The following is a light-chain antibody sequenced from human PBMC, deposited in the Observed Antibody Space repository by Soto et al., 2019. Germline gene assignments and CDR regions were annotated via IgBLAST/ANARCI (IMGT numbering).Light chain of an antibody. J-gene: IGLJ1*01. CDR1: SSDVGGFNY. CDR2: DVS. CDR3: CSYAGSYTYV. V-gene: IGLV2-11*01. Sequence: QSALTQPRSVSGSPGQSVTISCTGTSSDVGGFNYVSWYQQHPGKAPKVMIYDVSKRPSGVPDRFSGSKSGNTASLTISGLQAEDEVDYYCCSYAGSYTYVFGTGTKLTVL.